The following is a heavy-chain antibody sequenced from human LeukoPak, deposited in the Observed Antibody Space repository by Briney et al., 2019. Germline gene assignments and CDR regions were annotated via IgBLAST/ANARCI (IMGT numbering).Heavy chain of an antibody. CDR3: TTEVIVVVIAH. J-gene: IGHJ4*02. CDR2: IKSKTDGGTT. CDR1: GFTFSNAW. Sequence: GGSLRLSCAASGFTFSNAWMSWVRQAPGKGLEWVGRIKSKTDGGTTDYAAPVKGRFTISRDDSKNTLHLQMNSLKTEDTAVYYCTTEVIVVVIAHWGQGTLVTVSS. D-gene: IGHD2-21*01. V-gene: IGHV3-15*01.